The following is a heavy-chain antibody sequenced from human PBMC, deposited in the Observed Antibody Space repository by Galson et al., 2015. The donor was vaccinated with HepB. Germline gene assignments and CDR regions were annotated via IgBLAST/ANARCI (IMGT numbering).Heavy chain of an antibody. CDR2: IKQGGSEI. CDR1: GFTFRSYW. J-gene: IGHJ6*02. Sequence: SLRLSCAASGFTFRSYWMNWVRQAPGKGLEWVANIKQGGSEIYYVDAVRGRFTISRDNAKNSLYLQMNSLRAEDTAVYYCARDPRPSYYDFWSGYVKGDYHSCAMDVWGQGTTVTVSS. D-gene: IGHD3-3*01. V-gene: IGHV3-7*01. CDR3: ARDPRPSYYDFWSGYVKGDYHSCAMDV.